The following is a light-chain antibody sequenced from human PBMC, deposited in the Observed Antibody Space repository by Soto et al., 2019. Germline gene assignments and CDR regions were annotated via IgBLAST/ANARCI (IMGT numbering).Light chain of an antibody. CDR3: QSYDISLHNYV. J-gene: IGLJ1*01. Sequence: QSVLTQPPSVSGAPGQRVSISCTGSTSNIGAPYDVHWYQHLPGTAPKLLIYGDNNRPSGVPDRFSGSKFGTSASLAITRLQAKDEADYYCQSYDISLHNYVFGTGTKVTVL. CDR2: GDN. V-gene: IGLV1-40*01. CDR1: TSNIGAPYD.